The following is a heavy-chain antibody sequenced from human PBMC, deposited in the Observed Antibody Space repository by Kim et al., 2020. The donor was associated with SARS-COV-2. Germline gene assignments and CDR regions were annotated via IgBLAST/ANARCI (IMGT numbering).Heavy chain of an antibody. CDR2: ISSSGSTM. CDR1: GFTFSPYE. V-gene: IGHV3-48*03. Sequence: GGSLRLSCVASGFTFSPYEMTWVRQAPGKGLEWISYISSSGSTMYYGDSVKGRFTISRNNAENSVYLEMNSLRVEDTAVYFCARCTSMATFYHNFYMDV. CDR3: ARCTSMATFYHNFYMDV. D-gene: IGHD5-18*01. J-gene: IGHJ6*03.